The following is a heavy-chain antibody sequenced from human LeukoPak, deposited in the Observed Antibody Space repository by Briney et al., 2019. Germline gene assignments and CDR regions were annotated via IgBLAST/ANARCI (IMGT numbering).Heavy chain of an antibody. CDR2: VHYSGSI. J-gene: IGHJ2*01. V-gene: IGHV4-39*07. CDR3: ARGVGDGYNWDL. Sequence: ASETLSLTCTVSGGSISSSSYYWAWIRQPPGKGLEWIGSVHYSGSIYYNPSLKSRATLSLDTSKNQFSLKLSSVTAADTAVYYCARGVGDGYNWDLWGRGTLVTVSS. CDR1: GGSISSSSYY. D-gene: IGHD5-24*01.